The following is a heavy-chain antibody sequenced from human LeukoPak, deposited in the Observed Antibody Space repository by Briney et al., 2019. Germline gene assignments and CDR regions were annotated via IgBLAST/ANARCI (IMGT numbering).Heavy chain of an antibody. CDR3: ARRTYVGSTSGFDI. V-gene: IGHV5-51*01. D-gene: IGHD1-26*01. CDR1: GYSFAGYW. Sequence: GESLKISCKDSGYSFAGYWFGWVRQLPGKGLEWIGVIYPGDSDTKYSPSVQGQGHVTISADKSISTAYLQWSSLRASDTAMYYCARRTYVGSTSGFDIWGQGTMVIVSS. CDR2: IYPGDSDT. J-gene: IGHJ3*02.